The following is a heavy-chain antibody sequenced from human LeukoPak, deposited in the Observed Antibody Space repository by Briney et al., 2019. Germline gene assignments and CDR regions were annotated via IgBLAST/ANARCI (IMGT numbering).Heavy chain of an antibody. Sequence: ASVKVSCKASGYTFTCYYMHWVRQAPGQGLEWMGWINPNSGGTNYAQKFQGRVTMTRDTSISTAYMELSRLRSDDTAVYYCAKASRTTRYYYYYYMDVWGKGTTVTVSS. V-gene: IGHV1-2*02. D-gene: IGHD1-14*01. CDR2: INPNSGGT. CDR3: AKASRTTRYYYYYYMDV. CDR1: GYTFTCYY. J-gene: IGHJ6*03.